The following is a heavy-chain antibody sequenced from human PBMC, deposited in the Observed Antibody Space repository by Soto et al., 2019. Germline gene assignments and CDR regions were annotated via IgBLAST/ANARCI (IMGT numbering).Heavy chain of an antibody. CDR1: GYTFTSYG. D-gene: IGHD2-15*01. CDR2: ISAYNGNT. V-gene: IGHV1-18*01. CDR3: AREGGYCSGGSCSGWFDP. Sequence: QVQLVQSGAEVKKPGASVKVSCKASGYTFTSYGISWVRQAPGQGLEWMGWISAYNGNTNYAQKLQGRVTMTTDTXTXTXXMELRSLRSDDTAVYYCAREGGYCSGGSCSGWFDPWGQGTLVTVSS. J-gene: IGHJ5*02.